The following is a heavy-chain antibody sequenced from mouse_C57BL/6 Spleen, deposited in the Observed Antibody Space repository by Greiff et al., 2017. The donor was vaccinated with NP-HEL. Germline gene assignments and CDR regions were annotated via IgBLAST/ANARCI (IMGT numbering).Heavy chain of an antibody. D-gene: IGHD1-1*01. Sequence: QVQLKESGPGLVQPSQSLSITCTVSGFSLTSYGVHWVRQSPGKGLEWLGVIWSGGSTDYNAAFISRLSISKDNSKSQVFFKMNSLQADETAIYYWARTPIRYYGGWDFDVWGTGTTVTVSS. J-gene: IGHJ1*03. CDR2: IWSGGST. V-gene: IGHV2-2*01. CDR1: GFSLTSYG. CDR3: ARTPIRYYGGWDFDV.